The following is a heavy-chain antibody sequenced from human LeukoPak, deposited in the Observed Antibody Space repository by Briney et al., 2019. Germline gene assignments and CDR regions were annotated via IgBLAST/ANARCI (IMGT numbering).Heavy chain of an antibody. D-gene: IGHD6-19*01. J-gene: IGHJ4*02. V-gene: IGHV3-11*06. CDR2: ISSSSSRT. Sequence: GGSLRLSCAASGFTFSDYYMIWIRQAPGKGLEWVSYISSSSSRTNYADSVKGRFTISRDNARNSLYLQMYSLRAEDTAVYYCAKERRTGSGAALDYWGPGTLVTVSS. CDR3: AKERRTGSGAALDY. CDR1: GFTFSDYY.